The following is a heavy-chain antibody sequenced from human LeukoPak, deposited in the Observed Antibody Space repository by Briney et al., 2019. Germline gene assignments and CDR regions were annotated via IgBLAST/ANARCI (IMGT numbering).Heavy chain of an antibody. V-gene: IGHV4-30-2*01. CDR3: AREGSSTVPDAFDI. D-gene: IGHD2-2*01. CDR1: GGSISSGGYS. CDR2: IYHSGST. Sequence: TASETLSLTCAVSGGSISSGGYSWSWIRQPPGKGLEWIGYIYHSGSTYYNPSLKSRVTISVDRSKNQFSLKLSSVTAADTAVYYCAREGSSTVPDAFDIWGQGTMVTVSS. J-gene: IGHJ3*02.